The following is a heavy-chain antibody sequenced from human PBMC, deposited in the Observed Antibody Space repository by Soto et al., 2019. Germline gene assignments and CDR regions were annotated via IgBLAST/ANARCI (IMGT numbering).Heavy chain of an antibody. D-gene: IGHD4-17*01. CDR3: ARACGDYGLSEYFQH. J-gene: IGHJ1*01. Sequence: QVQLVQSGGEVKKPGASVKVSCKASGYTFTSYGISWVRQAPGQGLEWMGWISTYNGNTNYAQKVQGRVTMTTDTATSTAYMELRSLRSDDTAVYYCARACGDYGLSEYFQHWGQGTLVTVSS. V-gene: IGHV1-18*01. CDR1: GYTFTSYG. CDR2: ISTYNGNT.